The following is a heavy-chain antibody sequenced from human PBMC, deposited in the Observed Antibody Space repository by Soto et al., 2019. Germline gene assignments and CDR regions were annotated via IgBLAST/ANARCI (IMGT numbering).Heavy chain of an antibody. CDR2: ISAYNGNT. Sequence: QVQLVQSGAEVKKPGASVKVSCKASGYTFTSYGISWVRQAPGQGLEWMGWISAYNGNTNYAQKLQGRVTMTTDTXTXTXXMELRSLRSDDTAVYYCARVPNSRGGRYYYYGMDVWGQGTTVTVSS. CDR3: ARVPNSRGGRYYYYGMDV. J-gene: IGHJ6*02. D-gene: IGHD2-15*01. V-gene: IGHV1-18*01. CDR1: GYTFTSYG.